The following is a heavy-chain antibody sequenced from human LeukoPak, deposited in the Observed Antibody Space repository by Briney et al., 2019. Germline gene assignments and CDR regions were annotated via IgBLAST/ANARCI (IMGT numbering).Heavy chain of an antibody. Sequence: GRSLRLSCAPSGFTFSSYGMHWVRQAPGKGLEWVAVIWYDGSNKYYADSVKGRFTISRDNSKNTLYLQMNSLRAEDTAVYYCARGGDIVATIGAYWGQGTLVTVSS. D-gene: IGHD5-12*01. V-gene: IGHV3-33*01. CDR2: IWYDGSNK. CDR3: ARGGDIVATIGAY. J-gene: IGHJ4*02. CDR1: GFTFSSYG.